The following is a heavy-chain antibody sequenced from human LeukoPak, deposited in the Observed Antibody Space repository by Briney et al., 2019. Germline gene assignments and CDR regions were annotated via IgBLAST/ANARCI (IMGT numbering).Heavy chain of an antibody. CDR2: INHSGST. V-gene: IGHV4-34*01. CDR3: ASALLGYCSGGSCYLNWFDP. J-gene: IGHJ5*02. CDR1: GGSFSGYY. D-gene: IGHD2-15*01. Sequence: PSETLSLTCAVYGGSFSGYYWSWIRQPPGKGLEWIGEINHSGSTNYNPSLKSRVTISVDTSKNQFSLKLISVTAADTAVYYCASALLGYCSGGSCYLNWFDPWGQGTLVTVSS.